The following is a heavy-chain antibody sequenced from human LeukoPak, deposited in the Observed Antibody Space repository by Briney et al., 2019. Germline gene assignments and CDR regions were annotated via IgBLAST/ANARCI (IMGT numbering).Heavy chain of an antibody. Sequence: ASVKVSCKASGYTFTGYYMHWVRQAPGQGLEWMGCINPNSGGTNYAQKFQGRVTMTRDTSISTAYMELSRLRSDDTAVYYCARSALTSDSSGSLSYLDYWGQGTLVTVSS. CDR2: INPNSGGT. V-gene: IGHV1-2*02. D-gene: IGHD6-19*01. J-gene: IGHJ4*02. CDR1: GYTFTGYY. CDR3: ARSALTSDSSGSLSYLDY.